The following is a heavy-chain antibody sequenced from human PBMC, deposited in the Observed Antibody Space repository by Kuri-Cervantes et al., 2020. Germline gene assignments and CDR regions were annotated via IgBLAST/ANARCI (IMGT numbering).Heavy chain of an antibody. CDR2: IIPIFGTA. D-gene: IGHD2-2*01. CDR1: GGTFSSYA. CDR3: ARPGCSSTSCYADYYYGMDV. J-gene: IGHJ6*02. V-gene: IGHV1-69*13. Sequence: SVKVSCKASGGTFSSYAISWVRQAPGQGLEWMGGIIPIFGTANYAQKFQGRVTITADESTSTAYMELRSLRSEDTAVFYCARPGCSSTSCYADYYYGMDVWGQGTTVTVSS.